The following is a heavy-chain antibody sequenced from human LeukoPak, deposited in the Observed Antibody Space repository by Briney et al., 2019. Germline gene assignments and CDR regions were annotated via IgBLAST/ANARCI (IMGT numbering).Heavy chain of an antibody. CDR3: ATSPGHYFDRGGYIYDY. Sequence: GASVKVSCKVSGYTLTELSIHWVRQAPGKGLEWKGGFDPEHGETIYAQKFQGRVTMTEDTSTDTAYMELSSLRSEDTAVYYCATSPGHYFDRGGYIYDYWGQGTLVTVSS. CDR2: FDPEHGET. D-gene: IGHD3-22*01. V-gene: IGHV1-24*01. J-gene: IGHJ4*02. CDR1: GYTLTELS.